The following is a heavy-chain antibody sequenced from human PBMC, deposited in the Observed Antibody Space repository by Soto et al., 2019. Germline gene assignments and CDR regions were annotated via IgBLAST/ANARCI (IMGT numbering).Heavy chain of an antibody. V-gene: IGHV3-33*01. J-gene: IGHJ6*02. CDR3: ASDLVRASDSYGLEV. CDR1: GFTFSNYG. CDR2: IWHDGNNK. D-gene: IGHD1-26*01. Sequence: SLRLSCAASGFTFSNYGMHWVRQAPGKELEWVAIIWHDGNNKYYADSVRGRFIISRDNSKNRLYLQMNSLRAEDTAVYYCASDLVRASDSYGLEVWGQGTPVTVSS.